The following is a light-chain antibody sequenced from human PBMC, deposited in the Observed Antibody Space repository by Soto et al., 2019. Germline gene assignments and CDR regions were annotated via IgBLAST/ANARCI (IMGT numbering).Light chain of an antibody. CDR3: CSYAGSSTIVV. V-gene: IGLV2-23*03. CDR1: SSDVGSHNL. CDR2: EGS. J-gene: IGLJ2*01. Sequence: QSALTQPASVSGSPGQSITISCTGTSSDVGSHNLVSWYQQHPGKAPKFIIYEGSKRPSGVSNRFSGSKSGNTASLTISGLQAEDEADYYCCSYAGSSTIVVFGGGTQLTVL.